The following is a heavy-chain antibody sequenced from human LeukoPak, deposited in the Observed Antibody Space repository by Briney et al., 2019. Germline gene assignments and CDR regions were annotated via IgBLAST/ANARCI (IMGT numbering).Heavy chain of an antibody. CDR2: IYPGDSDT. CDR3: ARQLGQLDYYFDY. D-gene: IGHD6-13*01. CDR1: GYSITSYW. J-gene: IGHJ4*02. Sequence: GESLKISCKGSGYSITSYWIGWVRQKPGKSLEWMGIIYPGDSDTRYSPSFQGQVTISADKSISTAYLQWSSLKASDTAMYYCARQLGQLDYYFDYWGQGTLVTVSS. V-gene: IGHV5-51*01.